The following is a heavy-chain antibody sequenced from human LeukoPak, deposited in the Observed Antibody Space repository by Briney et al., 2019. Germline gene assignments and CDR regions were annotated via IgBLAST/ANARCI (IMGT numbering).Heavy chain of an antibody. CDR1: GYTFTGYY. CDR2: INPNSGGT. V-gene: IGHV1-2*06. J-gene: IGHJ6*02. D-gene: IGHD3-3*01. Sequence: ASVKVSCKASGYTFTGYYMHWVRQAPGRGLEWMGRINPNSGGTNYAQKFQGRVTMTRDTSISTAYMELSRLRSDDTAVYYCARDAGTIFGGGMDVWGQGTTVTVSS. CDR3: ARDAGTIFGGGMDV.